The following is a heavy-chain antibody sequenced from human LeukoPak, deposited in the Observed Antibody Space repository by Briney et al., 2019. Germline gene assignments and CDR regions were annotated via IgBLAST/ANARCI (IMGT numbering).Heavy chain of an antibody. CDR1: GGSISSSSYY. CDR2: IYYSGIT. V-gene: IGHV4-39*07. J-gene: IGHJ4*02. Sequence: SETLSLTCTVSGGSISSSSYYWGWIRQPPGKGLEWIGSIYYSGITYHNPSLRSRVTISVDTSKNQFSLKLSAVTAADTAVYYCAREDTVMAPDFDYWGQGTLVTVSS. D-gene: IGHD5-18*01. CDR3: AREDTVMAPDFDY.